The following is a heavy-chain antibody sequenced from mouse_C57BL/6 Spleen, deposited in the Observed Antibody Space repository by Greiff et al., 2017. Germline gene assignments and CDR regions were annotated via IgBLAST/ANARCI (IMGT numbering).Heavy chain of an antibody. CDR1: GFNIKDDY. Sequence: LVASGAELVRPGASVKLSCTASGFNIKDDYMHWVKQRPEQGLEWIGWIDPENGDTEYASKFQGKATITADPSSNTSYLQLSSLTSEDTAVYYCTPGSFAYWGQGTLVTVSA. D-gene: IGHD2-2*01. CDR2: IDPENGDT. V-gene: IGHV14-4*01. J-gene: IGHJ3*01. CDR3: TPGSFAY.